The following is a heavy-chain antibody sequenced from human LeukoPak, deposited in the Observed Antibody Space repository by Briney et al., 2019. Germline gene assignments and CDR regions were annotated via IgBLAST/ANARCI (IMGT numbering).Heavy chain of an antibody. CDR2: INPNSGGT. V-gene: IGHV1-2*02. Sequence: ASVNVSCKASGYTFTGYYMHWVRQAPGQGLDWMGWINPNSGGTNYAQKFQGRVTMTRDTSISTAYMELSRLRSDDTAVYYCAREWLGYCSSTSCSGFDYWGQGTLVTVSS. D-gene: IGHD2-2*01. CDR1: GYTFTGYY. CDR3: AREWLGYCSSTSCSGFDY. J-gene: IGHJ4*02.